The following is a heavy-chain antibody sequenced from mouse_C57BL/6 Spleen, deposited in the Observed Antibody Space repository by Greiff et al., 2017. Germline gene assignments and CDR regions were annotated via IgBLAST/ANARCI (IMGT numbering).Heavy chain of an antibody. J-gene: IGHJ2*01. CDR2: INYDGSST. Sequence: EVQRVESEGGLVQPGSSMKLSCTASGFTFSDYYMAWVRQVPEKGLEWVANINYDGSSTYYLDSLKSRFIISRDNAKNILYLQMSSLKSEDTATYYCARGNWYYFDYWGQGTTLTVSS. D-gene: IGHD4-1*01. V-gene: IGHV5-16*01. CDR1: GFTFSDYY. CDR3: ARGNWYYFDY.